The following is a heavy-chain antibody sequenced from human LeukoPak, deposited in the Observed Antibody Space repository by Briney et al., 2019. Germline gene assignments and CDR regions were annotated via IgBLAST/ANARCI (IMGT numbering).Heavy chain of an antibody. CDR3: AKGPQLGVRFADY. J-gene: IGHJ4*02. V-gene: IGHV3-23*01. CDR2: ISDSGAST. CDR1: GFTFSSYA. Sequence: GGSLRLSCAASGFTFSSYAMNWVRQTPGKGLEWVSSISDSGASTYYADSVKGRFTISIDNSKNTLYLQMNSLRVEDTAVYYCAKGPQLGVRFADYWGQGTLVTVSS. D-gene: IGHD3-3*01.